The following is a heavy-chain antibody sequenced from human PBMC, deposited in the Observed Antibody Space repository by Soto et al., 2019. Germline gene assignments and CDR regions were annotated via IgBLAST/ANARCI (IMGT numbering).Heavy chain of an antibody. CDR3: ARDGGVAYYYGSGSYYDYGMDV. D-gene: IGHD3-10*01. Sequence: EVQLVESGGGLVQPGGSLRLSCAASGFTVSSNYMSWVRQAPGKGLEWVSVIYSGGSTYYADSVKGRFTISRHNSKNTLYLQMNSLRAEDTAVYYCARDGGVAYYYGSGSYYDYGMDVWGQGTTVTVSS. J-gene: IGHJ6*02. CDR1: GFTVSSNY. CDR2: IYSGGST. V-gene: IGHV3-53*04.